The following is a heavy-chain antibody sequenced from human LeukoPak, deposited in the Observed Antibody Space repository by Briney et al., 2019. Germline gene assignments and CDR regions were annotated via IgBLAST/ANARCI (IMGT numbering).Heavy chain of an antibody. V-gene: IGHV5-51*01. CDR1: GYSFTSYW. CDR2: IYPGDSDT. CDR3: ARQGRYSGYDRWFYP. Sequence: GESLKISCKGSGYSFTSYWIGWVRQMPGKGLEWMGIIYPGDSDTRYSPSFQGQVTISADKSISTAYLQWSSLKASDTAMYYCARQGRYSGYDRWFYPWGQGTLVTVSS. D-gene: IGHD5-12*01. J-gene: IGHJ5*02.